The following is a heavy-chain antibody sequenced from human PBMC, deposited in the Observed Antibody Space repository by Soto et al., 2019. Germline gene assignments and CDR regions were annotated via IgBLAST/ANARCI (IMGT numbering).Heavy chain of an antibody. D-gene: IGHD3-22*01. Sequence: LEILSLTCTVSGASISSSSYYLSWIRQPPEKRLEWIGEINHSGSTNYNPSLKSRVTISVDTSKNHFSLKLSSVTAADSAVYYCASERAFDDSRNRWFDPWGQGTLVTVSS. J-gene: IGHJ5*02. V-gene: IGHV4-39*07. CDR2: INHSGST. CDR3: ASERAFDDSRNRWFDP. CDR1: GASISSSSYY.